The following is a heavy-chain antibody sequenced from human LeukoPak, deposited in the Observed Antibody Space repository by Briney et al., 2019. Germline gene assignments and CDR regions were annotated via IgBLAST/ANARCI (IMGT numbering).Heavy chain of an antibody. CDR3: ARVGYSYGPLWYYGMDV. CDR2: ISGSGGGT. J-gene: IGHJ6*02. CDR1: GITLSNYG. D-gene: IGHD5-18*01. V-gene: IGHV3-23*01. Sequence: GGSLRLSCAVSGITLSNYGMSWVRQAPGKGLEWVAGISGSGGGTNYADSVKGRFTISRDNPRNTLYLQMNSLRAEDTAVYFCARVGYSYGPLWYYGMDVWGQGTTVTVSS.